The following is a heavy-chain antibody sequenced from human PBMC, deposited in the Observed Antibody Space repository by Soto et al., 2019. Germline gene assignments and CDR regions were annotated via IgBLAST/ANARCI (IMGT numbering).Heavy chain of an antibody. D-gene: IGHD2-21*01. Sequence: EVQLVESGGDLVEPGRSLRLSCTASGFNFGDYALSWVRQAPGKGLEWLGFISNKVYGWAIDYAAPVGGRCSISRDDSNSIAYLLMTSLKIVDTAVYFCARDGGLCGHGCPLGNWYCALWGRGTLVTVSS. CDR2: ISNKVYGWAI. CDR1: GFNFGDYA. CDR3: ARDGGLCGHGCPLGNWYCAL. V-gene: IGHV3-49*04. J-gene: IGHJ2*01.